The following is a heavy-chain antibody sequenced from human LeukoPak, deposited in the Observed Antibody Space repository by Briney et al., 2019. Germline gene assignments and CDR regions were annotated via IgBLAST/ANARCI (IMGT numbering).Heavy chain of an antibody. CDR1: GASISSYY. Sequence: SETLSLTCTVSGASISSYYWTWIRQPPGKGLEWIGYIYYSGGTNYSPSLKSRVTMSVDTSKNQFSLKLTSVTAADTAVYYCARQAGDYEFYFDSWGQGTLVTVSS. CDR2: IYYSGGT. CDR3: ARQAGDYEFYFDS. D-gene: IGHD4-17*01. J-gene: IGHJ4*02. V-gene: IGHV4-59*08.